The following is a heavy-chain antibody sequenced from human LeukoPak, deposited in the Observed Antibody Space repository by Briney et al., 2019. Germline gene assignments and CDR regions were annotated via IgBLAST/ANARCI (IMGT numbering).Heavy chain of an antibody. CDR1: GFTFSSHS. CDR2: ISGSGGST. J-gene: IGHJ4*02. D-gene: IGHD6-19*01. Sequence: GGSLRLSCAASGFTFSSHSMGWVRQAPGKGLEWVSAISGSGGSTYYADSVKGRFTISRDNSKNTLYLQMNSLRAEDTAVYYCAKDQTRIAVAGFDYWGQGTLVTVSS. V-gene: IGHV3-23*01. CDR3: AKDQTRIAVAGFDY.